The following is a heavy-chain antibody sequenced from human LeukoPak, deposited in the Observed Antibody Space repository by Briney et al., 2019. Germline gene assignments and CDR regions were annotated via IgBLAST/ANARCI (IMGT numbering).Heavy chain of an antibody. D-gene: IGHD5-12*01. Sequence: PGGSLRLSCAASEFTFSSYGMHWVRQAPGKGLEWVGRIKSKTDGWTTDYAAPVKGRFTISRDTSKNTLYLQMNSLRAEDTAVYYCARGPSGYHNTGGQGTLVTVSS. CDR1: EFTFSSYG. V-gene: IGHV3-15*01. CDR2: IKSKTDGWTT. CDR3: ARGPSGYHNT. J-gene: IGHJ4*02.